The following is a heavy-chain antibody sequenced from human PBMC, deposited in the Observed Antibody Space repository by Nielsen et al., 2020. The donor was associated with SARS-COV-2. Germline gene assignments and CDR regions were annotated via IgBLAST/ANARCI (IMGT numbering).Heavy chain of an antibody. Sequence: WIRQPPGKGLEWVSAISGSGGSTYYADSVKGRFTISRDNSKNTLYLQMNSLRAEDTAVYYCARDRYYGSGSYRYYYGMDVWGQGTTVTVSS. V-gene: IGHV3-23*01. J-gene: IGHJ6*02. CDR3: ARDRYYGSGSYRYYYGMDV. CDR2: ISGSGGST. D-gene: IGHD3-10*01.